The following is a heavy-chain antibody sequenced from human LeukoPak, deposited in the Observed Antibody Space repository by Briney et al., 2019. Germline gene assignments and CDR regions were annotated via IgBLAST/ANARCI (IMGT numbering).Heavy chain of an antibody. V-gene: IGHV3-7*01. CDR3: ARQETSIHNGAFDI. CDR1: GLPFSTYW. J-gene: IGHJ3*02. CDR2: IKKDGNEK. Sequence: GGSLRLSCAASGLPFSTYWMSWVRQAPGKGLEWVANIKKDGNEKYYVDSVKGRFTISRDNAKNSLYLQTNSLRADDTAVYHCARQETSIHNGAFDIWGQGTMVTVSS. D-gene: IGHD1-1*01.